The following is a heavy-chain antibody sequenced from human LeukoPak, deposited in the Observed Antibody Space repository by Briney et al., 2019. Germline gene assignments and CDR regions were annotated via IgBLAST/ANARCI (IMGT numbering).Heavy chain of an antibody. CDR2: ISFDGHAT. V-gene: IGHV3-30*03. CDR1: GCTSNHIA. J-gene: IGHJ4*02. D-gene: IGHD2-2*01. CDR3: ARRLLRGVVPAALDFDY. Sequence: GGSLRLSCTAPGCTSNHIATHWVRHAPRKGLEWVAVISFDGHATNYADCVKGLFTISRDNSKNTLYLQMNRLRAEDTAVYYCARRLLRGVVPAALDFDYWGQGTLVTVPS.